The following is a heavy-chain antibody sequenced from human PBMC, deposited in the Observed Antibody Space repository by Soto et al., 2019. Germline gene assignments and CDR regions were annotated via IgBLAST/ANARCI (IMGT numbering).Heavy chain of an antibody. Sequence: ASVKVSCKSAGYTSTDYFIHWVRQAPGQGLEWMGWINPHSGETNYAQKFQGWVTMTRDMSLSTAYMELSSLKSDDTAVYYCARDGGYSSSLAASDIWGQGTVVTVSS. J-gene: IGHJ3*02. D-gene: IGHD6-13*01. CDR2: INPHSGET. CDR1: GYTSTDYF. CDR3: ARDGGYSSSLAASDI. V-gene: IGHV1-2*04.